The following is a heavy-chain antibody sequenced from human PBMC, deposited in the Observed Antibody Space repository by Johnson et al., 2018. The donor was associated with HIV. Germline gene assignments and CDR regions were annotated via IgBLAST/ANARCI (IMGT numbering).Heavy chain of an antibody. CDR3: AIGRGEFPRHAFDI. V-gene: IGHV3-30*04. D-gene: IGHD3-10*01. J-gene: IGHJ3*02. Sequence: VHLVESGGGVVQPGRSLRLSCAASGFTFSSYAMHWVRQAPGKGLEWVAVISYDGSIKYYADSVKGRFTISRDNSKNTLYLQMNSQRAEDTAVYYCAIGRGEFPRHAFDIWGQGTMVTVSS. CDR2: ISYDGSIK. CDR1: GFTFSSYA.